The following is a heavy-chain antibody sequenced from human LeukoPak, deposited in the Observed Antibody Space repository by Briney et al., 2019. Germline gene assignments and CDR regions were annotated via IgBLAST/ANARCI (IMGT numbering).Heavy chain of an antibody. CDR1: GYTFTGYF. D-gene: IGHD6-13*01. CDR2: INPNSGGT. CDR3: ARAQSLTAPAGTFANS. V-gene: IGHV1-2*02. J-gene: IGHJ4*02. Sequence: ASVKVSCKASGYTFTGYFLHWVRRAPGQGFEWMGWINPNSGGTYYTQRFQGRVTMTRDTSNSTAYMELSSLRSDDTAVYYCARAQSLTAPAGTFANSWGQGTLVTVSS.